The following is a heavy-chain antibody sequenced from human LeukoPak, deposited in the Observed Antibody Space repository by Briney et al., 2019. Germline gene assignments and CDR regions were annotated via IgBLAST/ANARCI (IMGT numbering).Heavy chain of an antibody. CDR3: ARGRCSGGSCYAPHFDY. V-gene: IGHV3-48*04. CDR1: GFTFSSYS. CDR2: ISSSSSTI. J-gene: IGHJ4*02. D-gene: IGHD2-15*01. Sequence: GGSLRLSCAASGFTFSSYSMNWVRQAPGKGLEWVSYISSSSSTIYYADSVKGRFTISRDNAKNSLYLQMNSLRAEDTAVYYCARGRCSGGSCYAPHFDYWGRGTLVTVSS.